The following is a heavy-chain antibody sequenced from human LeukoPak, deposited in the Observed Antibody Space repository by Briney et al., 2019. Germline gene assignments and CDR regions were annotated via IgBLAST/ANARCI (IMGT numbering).Heavy chain of an antibody. CDR1: GGTFSSYA. CDR2: FIPIFGTA. Sequence: SVKVSCKASGGTFSSYAISWVRQAPGQGLEWMGGFIPIFGTANYAQKFQGRVTITADESTSTAYMELSSLRSEDTAVYYCARGQLTYGGNSEGDYYYYMDVWGKGTRSPSP. V-gene: IGHV1-69*13. J-gene: IGHJ6*03. CDR3: ARGQLTYGGNSEGDYYYYMDV. D-gene: IGHD4-23*01.